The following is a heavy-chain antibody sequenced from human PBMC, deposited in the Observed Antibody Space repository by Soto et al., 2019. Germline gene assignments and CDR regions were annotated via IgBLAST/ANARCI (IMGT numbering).Heavy chain of an antibody. CDR2: IDTAGHT. J-gene: IGHJ6*02. D-gene: IGHD3-10*01. CDR3: ARERYYGLGSYSYYYGMDV. V-gene: IGHV3-13*01. CDR1: GLTFRTYD. Sequence: GGSLRLSCVASGLTFRTYDMHWVRQPTGKGLEWISTIDTAGHTYYLGSVKGRFTVSRENAENSLYLQMNSLGAGDTAVYYCARERYYGLGSYSYYYGMDVWGQGTPVTVSS.